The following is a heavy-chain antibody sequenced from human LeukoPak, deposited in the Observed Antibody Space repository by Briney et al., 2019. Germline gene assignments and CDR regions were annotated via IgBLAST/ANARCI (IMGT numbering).Heavy chain of an antibody. Sequence: SETLSLTCAVSGYSISSGYYWGWIRQPPGKGLEWIGSIYHSGSTYYNPSLKSRVTISVDTSKNQFSLKLSSVTAADTAVYYCARLATVTLIDYWGQGTLVTVS. CDR1: GYSISSGYY. D-gene: IGHD4-11*01. CDR2: IYHSGST. J-gene: IGHJ4*02. CDR3: ARLATVTLIDY. V-gene: IGHV4-38-2*01.